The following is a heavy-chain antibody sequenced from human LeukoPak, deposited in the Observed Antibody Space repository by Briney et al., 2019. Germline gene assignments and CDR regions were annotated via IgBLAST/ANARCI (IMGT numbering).Heavy chain of an antibody. CDR3: ARVVGDYLFDY. J-gene: IGHJ4*02. D-gene: IGHD4-17*01. CDR2: IYYSGST. V-gene: IGHV4-59*01. Sequence: SETLSLTCTVSGGSISSYYWSWIRQPPGKGLEWIGYIYYSGSTNYNPSLKSRVTISVDTSKNQFSLKLSSVTAADTAVYYCARVVGDYLFDYWGQGTLVTVSS. CDR1: GGSISSYY.